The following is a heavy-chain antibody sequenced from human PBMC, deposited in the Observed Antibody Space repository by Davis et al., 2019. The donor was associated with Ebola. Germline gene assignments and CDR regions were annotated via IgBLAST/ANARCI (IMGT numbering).Heavy chain of an antibody. Sequence: SETLSLTCTVSGGSISSYYWSWIRQPPGKGLEWIGYIYYSVSTDYNPSLKSRVTISVDTSKNQFSLKLSSVTAADTAVYYCARLYYDFWFDPWGQGTLVTVSS. CDR1: GGSISSYY. V-gene: IGHV4-59*01. D-gene: IGHD3-3*01. J-gene: IGHJ5*02. CDR3: ARLYYDFWFDP. CDR2: IYYSVST.